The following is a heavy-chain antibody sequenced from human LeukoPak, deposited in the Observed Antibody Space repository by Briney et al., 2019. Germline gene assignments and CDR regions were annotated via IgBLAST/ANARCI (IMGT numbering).Heavy chain of an antibody. Sequence: PSGTLPLTLAVYVGFYSGYYGRGIRQPPAKGREWMGESNQSGSTNHNPSLHSQVTISLDTTKNQFSLKMTTVTAEEKVIYYSAKGRSCYSSSCWNYYYYGMDVWGKGTTVTVSS. V-gene: IGHV4-34*01. CDR1: VGFYSGYY. CDR2: SNQSGST. D-gene: IGHD2-2*01. J-gene: IGHJ6*04. CDR3: AKGRSCYSSSCWNYYYYGMDV.